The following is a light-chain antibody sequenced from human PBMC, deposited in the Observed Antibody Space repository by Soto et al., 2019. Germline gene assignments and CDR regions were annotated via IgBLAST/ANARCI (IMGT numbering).Light chain of an antibody. J-gene: IGKJ1*01. CDR2: GAS. Sequence: EIVLTQSPGTPSLSPGERATLSCRASQSVSSSYLAWYQQKPGQAPRLLIYGASSRATGIPDRFSGSGSETDFTLTISRLEPEDSAVYYCHQYGSSRTFGQGTKVDIK. CDR1: QSVSSSY. V-gene: IGKV3-20*01. CDR3: HQYGSSRT.